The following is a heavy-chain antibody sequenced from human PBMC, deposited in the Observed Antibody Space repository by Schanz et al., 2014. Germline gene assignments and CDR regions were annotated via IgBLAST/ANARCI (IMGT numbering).Heavy chain of an antibody. CDR1: GDTFSKYN. D-gene: IGHD6-19*01. J-gene: IGHJ6*02. CDR2: IMPLRGIG. CDR3: TRLRRADPNGFDV. Sequence: QVQLVQSVPEVKKPVSSVKVSCQAFGDTFSKYNIMWVRQVPGQGLEWLGRIMPLRGIGNNAWKFQDRLTITADKSMNITYMELSSLGTEDTAVYYCTRLRRADPNGFDVWGQGTTVTVS. V-gene: IGHV1-69*02.